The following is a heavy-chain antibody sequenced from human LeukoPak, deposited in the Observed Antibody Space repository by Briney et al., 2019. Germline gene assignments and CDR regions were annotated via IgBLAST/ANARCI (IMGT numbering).Heavy chain of an antibody. CDR1: GGSFSGYY. Sequence: SETLSLTCAVYGGSFSGYYWSWIRQPPGKGLEWIGEINHSGSTNYNPSLKSRVTISVDTSKNQFSLKLSSVTAADTAVYCCASEGPTTAGLDYWGQGTLVTVSS. J-gene: IGHJ4*02. V-gene: IGHV4-34*01. CDR2: INHSGST. D-gene: IGHD6-13*01. CDR3: ASEGPTTAGLDY.